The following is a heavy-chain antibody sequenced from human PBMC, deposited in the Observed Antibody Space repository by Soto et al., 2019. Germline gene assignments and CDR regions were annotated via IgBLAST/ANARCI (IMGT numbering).Heavy chain of an antibody. V-gene: IGHV4-30-2*01. CDR2: IYHSGST. CDR1: GGSISSGGYS. CDR3: ARGGDRGGYDWRVFDY. Sequence: SETLSLTCAVSGGSISSGGYSWSWIRQPPGKGLEWIGYIYHSGSTYYNPSFQGQVTISADKSINTAYLQWNTLKASDTAMYYCARGGDRGGYDWRVFDYWGQGTLVTVSS. D-gene: IGHD5-12*01. J-gene: IGHJ4*02.